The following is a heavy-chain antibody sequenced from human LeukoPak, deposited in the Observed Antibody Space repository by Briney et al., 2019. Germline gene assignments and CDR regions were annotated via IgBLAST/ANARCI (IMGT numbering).Heavy chain of an antibody. CDR2: IYYSGST. J-gene: IGHJ4*01. V-gene: IGHV4-39*01. CDR3: ARQGPPEVWFEDSEY. CDR1: GGSIGSSSTY. Sequence: SETLSPARTVYGGSIGSSSTYWGWIRQPPGKGLEWIGSIYYSGSTYYNPSLKSRVTISVDTSKNQFSLKLSSVTAADTAVYYCARQGPPEVWFEDSEYWVHGNLVTVSS. D-gene: IGHD3-10*01.